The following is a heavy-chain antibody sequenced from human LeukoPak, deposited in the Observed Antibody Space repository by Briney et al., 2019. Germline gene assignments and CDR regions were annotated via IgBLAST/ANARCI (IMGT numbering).Heavy chain of an antibody. Sequence: GGSLRLSCAASGFTVSSNYMSWVRQAPGKGLEWVSVIYSGGSTYYADSVKGRFTISRDNSKNTLYLQMNSLRAEDTAVYYCARDCGGDCYLRYYYYGMDVWGQGTTVTVSS. CDR3: ARDCGGDCYLRYYYYGMDV. CDR2: IYSGGST. CDR1: GFTVSSNY. J-gene: IGHJ6*02. V-gene: IGHV3-66*02. D-gene: IGHD2-21*02.